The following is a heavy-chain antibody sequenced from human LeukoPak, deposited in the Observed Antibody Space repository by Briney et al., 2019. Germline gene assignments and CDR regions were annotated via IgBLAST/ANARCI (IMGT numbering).Heavy chain of an antibody. CDR3: ARDQTGFGELLWD. D-gene: IGHD3-10*01. CDR1: GFTFSSYA. V-gene: IGHV3-30*04. J-gene: IGHJ4*02. Sequence: PGRSLRLSCAASGFTFSSYAMHWVRQAPGKGLEWVAVISYDGSNKYYADSVKGRFTISRDNSKNTLCLQMNSLRAEDTAVYYCARDQTGFGELLWDWGQGTLVTVSS. CDR2: ISYDGSNK.